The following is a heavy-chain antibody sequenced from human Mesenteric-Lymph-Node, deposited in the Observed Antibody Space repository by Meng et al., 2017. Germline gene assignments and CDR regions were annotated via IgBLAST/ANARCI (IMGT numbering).Heavy chain of an antibody. CDR2: ICHTSGSL. Sequence: VRLVESLGSRFKPSTAPCSSCAGSVFTSSSYGMWWRHHAAHRGLWRIAIICHTSGSLYYADSVKGRFSISRDTAKISLSLQSASATVTATDVYYCARDHGFLCWFDPWGQGTLVTVSS. CDR3: ARDHGFLCWFDP. CDR1: VFTSSSYG. V-gene: IGHV3-21*05. D-gene: IGHD2/OR15-2a*01. J-gene: IGHJ5*02.